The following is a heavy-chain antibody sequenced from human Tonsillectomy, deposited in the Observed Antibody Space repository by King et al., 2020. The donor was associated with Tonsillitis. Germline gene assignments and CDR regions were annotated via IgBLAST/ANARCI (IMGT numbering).Heavy chain of an antibody. D-gene: IGHD1-1*01. J-gene: IGHJ4*02. Sequence: VQLVESGGGLEKPGRSLRLSCAAFGFIFVDYAMHWVRQAPGKGLEWVSGISWNSGSIGYADSVKGRFILSRDNAKNSLYLQMNSLRDEDTALYYCAKDRTGFFEYWGQGTLVTVSS. CDR3: AKDRTGFFEY. CDR2: ISWNSGSI. V-gene: IGHV3-9*01. CDR1: GFIFVDYA.